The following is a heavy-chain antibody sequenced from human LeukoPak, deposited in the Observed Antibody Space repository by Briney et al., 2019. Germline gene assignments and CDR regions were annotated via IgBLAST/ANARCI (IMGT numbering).Heavy chain of an antibody. CDR3: SKVSVVVPPTQIWFDP. Sequence: ASVKVSCKATVYTVTSLDINWVRPATGQGLEWMGWINPNSGNTGYAQKFQGRVTITRNTSISTAYMELSSLRSEDTAVYYRSKVSVVVPPTQIWFDPWGQGTLVTVSS. CDR1: VYTVTSLD. J-gene: IGHJ5*02. CDR2: INPNSGNT. D-gene: IGHD2-2*01. V-gene: IGHV1-8*03.